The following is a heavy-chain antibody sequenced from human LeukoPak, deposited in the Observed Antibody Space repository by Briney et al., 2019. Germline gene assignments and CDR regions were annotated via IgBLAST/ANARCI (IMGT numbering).Heavy chain of an antibody. D-gene: IGHD1-1*01. CDR2: IGTVGDT. CDR1: GFTFSDYD. V-gene: IGHV3-13*01. Sequence: GGSLRLSCAASGFTFSDYDMHRVRQATGKGLEWVSAIGTVGDTYYTGSVKGRFTISRENAKNSLYLQMNSLRAGDTAVYYCARVAKERVGGVYYFDYWGQGTLVTVSS. J-gene: IGHJ4*02. CDR3: ARVAKERVGGVYYFDY.